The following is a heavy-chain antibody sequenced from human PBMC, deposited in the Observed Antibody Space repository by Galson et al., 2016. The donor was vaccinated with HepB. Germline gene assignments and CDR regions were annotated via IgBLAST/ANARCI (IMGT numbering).Heavy chain of an antibody. D-gene: IGHD3-3*01. Sequence: SLRLSCAASGFTLRDYYMTWIRQAPGKGLEWISYISPTGDTIYYADPVKGRFIVSRDNAKNSLSLPMNSLRGDDTAIYYCVKFLVPVYWGQGTLVSVSS. J-gene: IGHJ4*02. CDR1: GFTLRDYY. V-gene: IGHV3-11*01. CDR3: VKFLVPVY. CDR2: ISPTGDTI.